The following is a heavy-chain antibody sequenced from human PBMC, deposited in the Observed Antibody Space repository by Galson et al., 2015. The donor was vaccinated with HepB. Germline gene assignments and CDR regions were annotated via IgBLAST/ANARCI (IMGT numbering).Heavy chain of an antibody. CDR2: IYPGDSDT. CDR3: ARCYYDSSGYCVFGY. CDR1: GYSFTSYW. Sequence: QSGAEVKKPGESLKISCKGSGYSFTSYWIGWVRQMPGKGLEWMGIIYPGDSDTRYSPSFQGQVTISADKSISTAYLQWSSLKASDTAMYYCARCYYDSSGYCVFGYWGQGTLVTVSS. V-gene: IGHV5-51*01. D-gene: IGHD3-22*01. J-gene: IGHJ4*02.